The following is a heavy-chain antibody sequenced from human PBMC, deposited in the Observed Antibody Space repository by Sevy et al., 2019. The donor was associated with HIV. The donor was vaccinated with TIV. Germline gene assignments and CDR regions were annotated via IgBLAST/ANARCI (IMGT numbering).Heavy chain of an antibody. CDR2: ISAYNGNT. CDR1: GYTFTRYG. J-gene: IGHJ6*03. CDR3: ARRGGDYDILTGYYYYYYMDV. V-gene: IGHV1-18*04. D-gene: IGHD3-9*01. Sequence: ASVKVSCKASGYTFTRYGISWVRQAPGQGLEWMGWISAYNGNTNYAQTLQGRVTMTTDTSTSTAYMELRSLRSDDTAVYYCARRGGDYDILTGYYYYYYMDVWGKGTTVTVFS.